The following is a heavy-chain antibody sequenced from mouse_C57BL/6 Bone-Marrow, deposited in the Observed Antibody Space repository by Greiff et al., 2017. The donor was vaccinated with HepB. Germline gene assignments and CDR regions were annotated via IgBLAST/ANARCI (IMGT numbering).Heavy chain of an antibody. V-gene: IGHV1-64*01. CDR3: ARTPYYAMDY. Sequence: QVQLQQPGAELVKPGASVKLSCKASGYTFTSYWMHWVKQRPGQGLEWIGMIHPNSGTTYYNEKFKGKATLTADKSSSTAYMELRSLTSEDSAVYFCARTPYYAMDYWGQGTSVTVSS. J-gene: IGHJ4*01. CDR2: IHPNSGTT. CDR1: GYTFTSYW.